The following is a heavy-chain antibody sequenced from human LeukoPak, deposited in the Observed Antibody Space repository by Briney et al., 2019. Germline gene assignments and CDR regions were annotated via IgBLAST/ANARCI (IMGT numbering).Heavy chain of an antibody. CDR2: ISDSGSTI. V-gene: IGHV3-11*01. CDR3: AREMEGDYGSGTFFDL. D-gene: IGHD3-10*01. J-gene: IGHJ4*02. CDR1: EFVFSDYY. Sequence: GGSLRLSCAASEFVFSDYYMSWIRQAPGKGLEWVSYISDSGSTIYYADSVKGRFTISRDNVKDSLYLQMNGLRAEDTAVYYCAREMEGDYGSGTFFDLWGQGNMVTVSS.